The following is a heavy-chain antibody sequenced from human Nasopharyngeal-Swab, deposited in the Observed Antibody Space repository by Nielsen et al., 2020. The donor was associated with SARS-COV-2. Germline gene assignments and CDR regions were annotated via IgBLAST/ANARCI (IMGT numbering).Heavy chain of an antibody. CDR2: IHTGSNDI. V-gene: IGHV3-21*06. CDR3: AKGSPRHPSLHYYMDV. D-gene: IGHD2-15*01. Sequence: GGSLRLSCAASGFSFNTYTFNWVRQAPGKGLEWVSFIHTGSNDILYAESVKGRFSISRDDAQSSLHLQMNSLRVEDTAVYYCAKGSPRHPSLHYYMDVWGKGTTVTVSS. J-gene: IGHJ6*03. CDR1: GFSFNTYT.